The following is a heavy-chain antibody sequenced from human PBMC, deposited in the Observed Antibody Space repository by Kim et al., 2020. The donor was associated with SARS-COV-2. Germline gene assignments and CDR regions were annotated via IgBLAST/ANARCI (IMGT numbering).Heavy chain of an antibody. D-gene: IGHD3-3*01. V-gene: IGHV3-30*18. CDR1: GFTFSSYG. CDR3: GKEGFLEWYVGGIDV. CDR2: ISYDGSNK. J-gene: IGHJ6*01. Sequence: GGSLRLSCAASGFTFSSYGMHWVRQAPGKGLEWVAVISYDGSNKYYADSVKGRFTISRDNSKNTLYLQMNILRAEDTAVYYCGKEGFLEWYVGGIDVWG.